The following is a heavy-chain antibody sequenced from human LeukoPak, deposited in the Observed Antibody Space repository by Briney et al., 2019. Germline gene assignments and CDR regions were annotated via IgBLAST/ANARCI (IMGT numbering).Heavy chain of an antibody. CDR3: ARGADSSGYYSIFYFDY. J-gene: IGHJ4*02. Sequence: SETLSLTCTVSGGSISSYYWNWIRQPPGKGLEWIGYIYYSGSTNYNPSLKSRVTISVDTSKNQFSLKLSSVAAADTAVYYCARGADSSGYYSIFYFDYWGQGTLVTVSS. CDR1: GGSISSYY. V-gene: IGHV4-59*01. CDR2: IYYSGST. D-gene: IGHD3-22*01.